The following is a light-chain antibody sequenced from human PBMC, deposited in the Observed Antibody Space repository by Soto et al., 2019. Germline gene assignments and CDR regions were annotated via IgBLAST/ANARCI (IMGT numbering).Light chain of an antibody. J-gene: IGKJ1*01. Sequence: EIVLTQSPATLSLSPGERATLSCRASQSVSSYLAWYQQKPGQAPRLLIYDASNRATGIPARFSGSGSGTEFTLTISSLQSEDFAVYYCQQYGSSPQTFGQGTKVE. CDR1: QSVSSY. CDR3: QQYGSSPQT. CDR2: DAS. V-gene: IGKV3-11*01.